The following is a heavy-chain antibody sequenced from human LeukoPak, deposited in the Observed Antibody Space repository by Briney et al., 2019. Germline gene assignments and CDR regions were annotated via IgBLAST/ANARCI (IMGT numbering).Heavy chain of an antibody. CDR1: GYTFTSNY. D-gene: IGHD6-19*01. J-gene: IGHJ4*02. CDR3: ARLGYSSGSDN. V-gene: IGHV1-46*01. Sequence: ASVKVSCKAFGYTFTSNYMHWVRQAPGQGPEWMGVISPSGGSTTYAQKFQGRVTLTRDMSTSTDYLELSSLRSDDTAVYYCARLGYSSGSDNWGQGTLVTVSS. CDR2: ISPSGGST.